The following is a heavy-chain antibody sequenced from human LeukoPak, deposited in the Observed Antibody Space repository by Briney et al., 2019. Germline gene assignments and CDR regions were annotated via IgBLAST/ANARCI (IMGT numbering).Heavy chain of an antibody. CDR2: IYHSGST. CDR1: GGSISSSNW. V-gene: IGHV4-4*02. Sequence: PSGTLSLTCAVSGGSISSSNWWSWVRQPPGKGLEWIGEIYHSGSTNYNPSLKSRVTISVDKSKNQFSLKLSSVTAADTAVYYCARWVIAAAGILDAFDIWGQGTMVTVSS. J-gene: IGHJ3*02. D-gene: IGHD6-13*01. CDR3: ARWVIAAAGILDAFDI.